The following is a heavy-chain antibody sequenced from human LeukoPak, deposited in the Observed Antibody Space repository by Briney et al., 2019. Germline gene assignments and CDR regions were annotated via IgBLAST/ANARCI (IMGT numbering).Heavy chain of an antibody. J-gene: IGHJ4*02. D-gene: IGHD1-14*01. Sequence: KPSGTLSLPCTVSGGSISRYYLSWIRQAPGKGLEWIGYIYYSGSTNYNPSLKSRVTISVDTSKNQFSLKLSSVTAADTAVYYCARTSGTSFDYWGQGTLVTVSS. CDR2: IYYSGST. V-gene: IGHV4-59*01. CDR1: GGSISRYY. CDR3: ARTSGTSFDY.